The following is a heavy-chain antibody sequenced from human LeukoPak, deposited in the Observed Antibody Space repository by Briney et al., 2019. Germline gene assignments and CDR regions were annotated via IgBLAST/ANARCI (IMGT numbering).Heavy chain of an antibody. J-gene: IGHJ4*02. V-gene: IGHV4-39*07. D-gene: IGHD4-17*01. CDR3: ARDWPYGDQALDY. CDR1: GGSISSSSYY. CDR2: IYYSGST. Sequence: SETLSLTCTVSGGSISSSSYYWGWIRQPPGKGLEWIGSIYYSGSTYYNPSLKSRVTISVDTSKNQFSLKLSSVTAADTAVYYCARDWPYGDQALDYWGQGTLVTVSS.